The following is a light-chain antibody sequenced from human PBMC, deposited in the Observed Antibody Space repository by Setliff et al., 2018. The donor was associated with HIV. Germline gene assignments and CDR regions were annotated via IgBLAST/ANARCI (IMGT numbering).Light chain of an antibody. J-gene: IGLJ1*01. Sequence: QSALTQPPSVSGAPGQSLTISCTGSSSNIRAAYDVHWYQQLPGTAPKLIIYGNTNRPSGVPDRFSGSKSGSSASLAITGLQAEDEADYCCCSYAGSYTFPYVFGTGTKV. CDR3: CSYAGSYTFPYV. V-gene: IGLV1-40*01. CDR1: SSNIRAAYD. CDR2: GNT.